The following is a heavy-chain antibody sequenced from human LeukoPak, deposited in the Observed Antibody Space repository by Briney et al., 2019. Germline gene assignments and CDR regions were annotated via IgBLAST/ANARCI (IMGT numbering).Heavy chain of an antibody. CDR2: IYSGGST. Sequence: PGGSLRLSCAASGFTFSSYGMSWVRQAPGKGLEWVSVIYSGGSTYYADSVKGRFTISRDNSKNTLYLQMNSLRAEDTAVYYCARALYFKIAAAGYYFDYWGQGTLVTVSS. CDR3: ARALYFKIAAAGYYFDY. J-gene: IGHJ4*02. V-gene: IGHV3-66*01. D-gene: IGHD6-13*01. CDR1: GFTFSSYG.